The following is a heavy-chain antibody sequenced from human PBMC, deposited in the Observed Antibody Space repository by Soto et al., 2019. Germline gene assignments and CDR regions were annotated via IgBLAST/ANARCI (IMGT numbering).Heavy chain of an antibody. Sequence: SQTLSLTCAISGDSVSSNSAAWNWIRQSPSRGLEWLGRTYYRSKWYNDYAVSVKSRITINPDTSKNQFSLQLNSVTPEDTAVYYCARVGIAAAGRFDYYYGMDVWDQGTTVTVS. J-gene: IGHJ6*02. CDR3: ARVGIAAAGRFDYYYGMDV. D-gene: IGHD6-13*01. CDR2: TYYRSKWYN. CDR1: GDSVSSNSAA. V-gene: IGHV6-1*01.